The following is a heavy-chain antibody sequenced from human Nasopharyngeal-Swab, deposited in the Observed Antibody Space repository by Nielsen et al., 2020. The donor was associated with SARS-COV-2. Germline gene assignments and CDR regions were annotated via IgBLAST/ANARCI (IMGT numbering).Heavy chain of an antibody. D-gene: IGHD3-9*01. V-gene: IGHV3-21*04. J-gene: IGHJ3*02. CDR3: AKDPNDLTYYDILTGRDNAFDI. CDR2: ISSSSSYI. Sequence: GESLKISCAASGFTFSSYSMNWVRQAPGKGLEWVSSISSSSSYIYYADSVKGRFTISRDNAKNSLYLQMNSLRAEDTAVYYCAKDPNDLTYYDILTGRDNAFDIWGQGTMVTVSS. CDR1: GFTFSSYS.